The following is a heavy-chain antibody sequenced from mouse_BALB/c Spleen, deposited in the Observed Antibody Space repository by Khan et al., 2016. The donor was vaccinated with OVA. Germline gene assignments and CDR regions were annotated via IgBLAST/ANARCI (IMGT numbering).Heavy chain of an antibody. CDR2: INPYNDGP. V-gene: IGHV1S136*01. CDR1: GYTFTNYI. CDR3: VRDYGSSFWFAY. J-gene: IGHJ3*01. Sequence: VQLQQSGPELVKPGASVKMSCKASGYTFTNYIIHWVKQKPGQGLEWIGYINPYNDGPQYNEKIKGKATLTSDKTSRTAYMELSGLTSEDSAVYYCVRDYGSSFWFAYWGQGTLVTVSA. D-gene: IGHD1-1*01.